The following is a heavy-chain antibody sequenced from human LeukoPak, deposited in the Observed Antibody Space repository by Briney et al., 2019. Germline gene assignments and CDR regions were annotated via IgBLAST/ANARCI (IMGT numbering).Heavy chain of an antibody. CDR2: IYYSGST. J-gene: IGHJ4*02. D-gene: IGHD6-13*01. CDR1: GYSISSSNW. Sequence: SDTLSLTCAVSGYSISSSNWWGWIRQPPGKGLEWIGYIYYSGSTYYNPSLKSRVTISVDTSKNQFSLKLSSVTAADTAVYYCARRGYSSQIDYWGQGTLVTVSS. CDR3: ARRGYSSQIDY. V-gene: IGHV4-28*01.